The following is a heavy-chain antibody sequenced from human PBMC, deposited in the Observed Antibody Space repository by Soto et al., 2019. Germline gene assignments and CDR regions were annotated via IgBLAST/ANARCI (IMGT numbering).Heavy chain of an antibody. Sequence: SETMSLTCTVAGGSIGSSSGYWGWIRQPPGKGLEWIGSIYYSGSTYYNPSLKSRVTISVDTSKNQFSLKLSSVTAADTAVYYCARLVIGDDTNQYYYYYYGMDVWGQGTTVTVSS. CDR2: IYYSGST. CDR1: GGSIGSSSGY. D-gene: IGHD3-16*02. CDR3: ARLVIGDDTNQYYYYYYGMDV. J-gene: IGHJ6*02. V-gene: IGHV4-39*01.